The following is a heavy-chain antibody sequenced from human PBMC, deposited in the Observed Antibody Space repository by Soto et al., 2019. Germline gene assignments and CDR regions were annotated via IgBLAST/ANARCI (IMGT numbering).Heavy chain of an antibody. J-gene: IGHJ3*01. CDR1: GFSFSKFV. D-gene: IGHD2-15*01. CDR2: IRGSGDRT. Sequence: EVELLESGGGLVQPGGSLRLSCAASGFSFSKFVMSWVRQTPAKGLQWVSSIRGSGDRTYYADSVKGRFTVSRDNSNDTLFLHMTSVTADDTGLYYCAWSLLARDSFDVWGHGTMVTVSS. V-gene: IGHV3-23*01. CDR3: AWSLLARDSFDV.